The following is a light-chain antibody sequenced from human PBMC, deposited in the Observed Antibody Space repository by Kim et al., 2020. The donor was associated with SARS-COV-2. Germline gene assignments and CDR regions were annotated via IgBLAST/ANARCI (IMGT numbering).Light chain of an antibody. V-gene: IGKV1-33*01. CDR3: QQFDNLPMFT. J-gene: IGKJ2*01. CDR2: DAS. CDR1: QDIRNY. Sequence: SVGDRVTITCQASQDIRNYLNWYQQKPGKAPKLLIYDASKLETGVPSRFSGSGSGTDFTLTISSLQPEDIATYYCQQFDNLPMFTFGRGTKVDIK.